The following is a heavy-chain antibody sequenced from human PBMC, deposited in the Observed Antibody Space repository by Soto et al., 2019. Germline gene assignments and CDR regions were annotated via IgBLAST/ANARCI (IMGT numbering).Heavy chain of an antibody. D-gene: IGHD6-19*01. CDR2: IKQDGSEK. V-gene: IGHV3-7*04. CDR3: AGGTGWLIDY. Sequence: EVQLMESGGGLVQPGGSLRLSCAGSGFTFSSYWMNWVRQAPGKGLEWVANIKQDGSEKYYVDSVKGRFSISRDKAQNSLYLQMNSLRAEDTPVYYCAGGTGWLIDYWGQGTLVTVSS. CDR1: GFTFSSYW. J-gene: IGHJ4*02.